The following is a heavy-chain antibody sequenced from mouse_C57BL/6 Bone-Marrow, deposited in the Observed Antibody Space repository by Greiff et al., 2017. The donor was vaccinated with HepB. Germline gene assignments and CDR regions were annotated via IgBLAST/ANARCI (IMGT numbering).Heavy chain of an antibody. CDR1: GYTFTSYW. J-gene: IGHJ2*01. Sequence: QVQLQQSGAELVKPGASVKLSCKASGYTFTSYWMHWVKQRPGQGLEWIGMIHPNSGSTNYNEKFKSKATLTVDKSSSTTYMQLSSLTSEDSAVYYCGPGRYYFNYWGQGTTLTVSS. CDR3: GPGRYYFNY. CDR2: IHPNSGST. V-gene: IGHV1-64*01.